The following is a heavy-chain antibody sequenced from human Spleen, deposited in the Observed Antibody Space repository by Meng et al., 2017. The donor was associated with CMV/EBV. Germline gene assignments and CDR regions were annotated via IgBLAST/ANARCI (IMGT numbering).Heavy chain of an antibody. Sequence: TSGVCVGWIRQPPGKALEWLALIYWNDDKRYNPSLKNTVTITKDASRNRVVLTMTNMDPVDTATYYCVHSRRYYDTSGFYTALLDYWGQGTLVTVSS. CDR2: IYWNDDK. V-gene: IGHV2-5*01. CDR3: VHSRRYYDTSGFYTALLDY. D-gene: IGHD3-22*01. CDR1: TSGVC. J-gene: IGHJ4*02.